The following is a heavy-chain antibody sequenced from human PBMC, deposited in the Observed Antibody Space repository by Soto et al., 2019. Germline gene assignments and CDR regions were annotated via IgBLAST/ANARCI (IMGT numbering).Heavy chain of an antibody. D-gene: IGHD4-17*01. CDR1: GGTFSSYT. CDR2: IIPILGIA. J-gene: IGHJ5*02. Sequence: SVKVSCKASGGTFSSYTISWVRQAPGQGLEWMGRIIPILGIANYAQKFQGRVTITADKSTSTAYMELSSLRSEDTAVYYCARDRATVTPPWWFDPWGQGTLVTVSS. V-gene: IGHV1-69*04. CDR3: ARDRATVTPPWWFDP.